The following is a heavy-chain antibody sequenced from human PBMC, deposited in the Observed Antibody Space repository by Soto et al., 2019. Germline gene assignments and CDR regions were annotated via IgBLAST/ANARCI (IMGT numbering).Heavy chain of an antibody. Sequence: QVQLVQSGAEVKKPESSVKVSCKAPGGTFSTYAISWVRQAPGQGLEWMGGIIPMFGTANYAQRFQDRVTXPXDESTNTVYMELSSLRSEDTAVYFCASGLQLWLRRINNGYSGWGQGTLVTVSS. CDR2: IIPMFGTA. CDR3: ASGLQLWLRRINNGYSG. CDR1: GGTFSTYA. V-gene: IGHV1-69*05. D-gene: IGHD5-12*01. J-gene: IGHJ4*02.